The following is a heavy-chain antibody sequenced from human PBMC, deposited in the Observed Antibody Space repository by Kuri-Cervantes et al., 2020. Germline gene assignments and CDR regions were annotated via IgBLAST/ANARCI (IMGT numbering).Heavy chain of an antibody. CDR1: GYTFTSYA. V-gene: IGHV7-4-1*02. CDR3: ARESVTMVRGVIIPGGFDP. Sequence: ASVKVSCKASGYTFTSYAMNWVRQAPGQGLEWMGWINTNTGNPTYAQGFTGRFVFSLDTSVSTAYLQISSLKAEDTAVYYCARESVTMVRGVIIPGGFDPWGQGTLVTVSS. J-gene: IGHJ5*02. CDR2: INTNTGNP. D-gene: IGHD3-10*01.